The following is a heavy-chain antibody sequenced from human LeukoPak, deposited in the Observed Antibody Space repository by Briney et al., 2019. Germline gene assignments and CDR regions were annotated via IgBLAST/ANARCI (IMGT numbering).Heavy chain of an antibody. CDR2: IYHSGST. CDR3: AREPAGIAAAGKALAFDI. D-gene: IGHD6-13*01. J-gene: IGHJ3*02. V-gene: IGHV4-38-2*02. Sequence: SSETLSLTCAVSGYSISSGYYWGWIRQPPGKGLEWIGSIYHSGSTYYNPSLKSRVTISVDTSKNQFSLKLSSVTAADTAVYYCAREPAGIAAAGKALAFDIWGQGTMVTVSS. CDR1: GYSISSGYY.